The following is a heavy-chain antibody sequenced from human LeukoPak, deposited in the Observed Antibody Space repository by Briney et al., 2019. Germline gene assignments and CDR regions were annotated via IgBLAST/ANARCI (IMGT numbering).Heavy chain of an antibody. CDR3: AKGLWFGEFTDAFDI. CDR2: IRYDGSNK. CDR1: GFTFRSYG. Sequence: PGGSLRLSCAASGFTFRSYGMHWVRQAPGKGLEWVAFIRYDGSNKYYADSVKGRFTISRDNSKNTLYLQMNSLRAEDTAVYYCAKGLWFGEFTDAFDIWGQGTMVTVSS. V-gene: IGHV3-30*02. D-gene: IGHD3-10*01. J-gene: IGHJ3*02.